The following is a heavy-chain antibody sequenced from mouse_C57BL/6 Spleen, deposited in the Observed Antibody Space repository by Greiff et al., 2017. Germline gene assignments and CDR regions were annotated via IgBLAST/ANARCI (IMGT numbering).Heavy chain of an antibody. Sequence: VQLQQSGPELVKPGASVKIPCKASGYTFTDYNMDWVKQSHGKSLEWIGDINPNNGGTIYNQKFKGKATLTVDKSSSTAYMELRSLTSEDTAVYYGARRRKIYYYGSSYAMDYWGQGTSVTGSS. CDR1: GYTFTDYN. D-gene: IGHD1-1*01. J-gene: IGHJ4*01. V-gene: IGHV1-18*01. CDR3: ARRRKIYYYGSSYAMDY. CDR2: INPNNGGT.